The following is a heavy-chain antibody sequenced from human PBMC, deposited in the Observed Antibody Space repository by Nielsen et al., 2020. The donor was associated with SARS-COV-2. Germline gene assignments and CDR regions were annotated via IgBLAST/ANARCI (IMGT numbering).Heavy chain of an antibody. J-gene: IGHJ4*02. CDR1: GLTVNSNY. CDR3: ARRPSGGIFDY. D-gene: IGHD6-6*01. V-gene: IGHV3-53*01. CDR2: IYNDGST. Sequence: GGSLRLSCAASGLTVNSNYMAWVRQAPGKGLEWVSVIYNDGSTSYIDSVKGRFIISRDNSKNTLYLQMNSLRAEDTAVYYCARRPSGGIFDYWGQGTLVTVSS.